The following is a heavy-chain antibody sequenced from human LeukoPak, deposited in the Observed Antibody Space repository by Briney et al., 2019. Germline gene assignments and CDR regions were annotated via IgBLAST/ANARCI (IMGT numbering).Heavy chain of an antibody. Sequence: GGSLRPSCVASGFTFSEFAMNWVRQVPGKGPEWVSHIGGGGVDREYEESVKGRFTVSRDNSRNSLYLQMNSLRGEDTAIYYCAKDSIERNGVYDAFDVWGQGTKVTVAS. D-gene: IGHD2-8*01. V-gene: IGHV3-23*01. CDR1: GFTFSEFA. CDR2: IGGGGVDR. J-gene: IGHJ3*01. CDR3: AKDSIERNGVYDAFDV.